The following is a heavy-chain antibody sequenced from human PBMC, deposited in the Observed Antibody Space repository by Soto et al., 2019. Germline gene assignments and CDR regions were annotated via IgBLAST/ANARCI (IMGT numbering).Heavy chain of an antibody. J-gene: IGHJ4*02. CDR3: ARVPPGGYCSSTRCYVFDY. CDR1: GGSISRGGYY. V-gene: IGHV4-31*03. Sequence: SETLSLTCTVSGGSISRGGYYWSWIRQHPGKGLEWIGYIYYSGSTYYNPSLKSRVTISVDTSTNQFSLKLSSVTAADTAVYYCARVPPGGYCSSTRCYVFDYWGQGTLVTVS. CDR2: IYYSGST. D-gene: IGHD2-2*01.